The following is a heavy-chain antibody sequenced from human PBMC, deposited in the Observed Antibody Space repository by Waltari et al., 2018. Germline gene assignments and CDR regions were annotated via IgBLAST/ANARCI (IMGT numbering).Heavy chain of an antibody. CDR2: ISVTSDKT. J-gene: IGHJ3*02. D-gene: IGHD3-3*01. CDR3: AKGRGNKLDFIDGFDI. Sequence: EVYLLESGGDLVLPGGSLRLSCAASRFIFSNFAMTWVREAPGKGLGWVSSISVTSDKTYYADSVKGRFTISRDNSKNTLYLQINSLRADDTAVYYCAKGRGNKLDFIDGFDIWGQGTMVTVSP. CDR1: RFIFSNFA. V-gene: IGHV3-23*01.